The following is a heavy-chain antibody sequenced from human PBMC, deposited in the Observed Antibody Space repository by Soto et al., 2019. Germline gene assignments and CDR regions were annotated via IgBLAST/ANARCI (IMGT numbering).Heavy chain of an antibody. CDR3: ARTNSDFWSGTYYYMDV. J-gene: IGHJ6*03. V-gene: IGHV1-8*01. D-gene: IGHD3-3*01. CDR1: VYTFTSYD. CDR2: MNPNSGNT. Sequence: QVQLVQSGAEVKKPGASVKVSCKASVYTFTSYDINWVRQATGQGLEWMGWMNPNSGNTGYAQKFQGRVTMTRNTSISTAYMELSSLRSEDTAVYYCARTNSDFWSGTYYYMDVWGKGTTVTVSS.